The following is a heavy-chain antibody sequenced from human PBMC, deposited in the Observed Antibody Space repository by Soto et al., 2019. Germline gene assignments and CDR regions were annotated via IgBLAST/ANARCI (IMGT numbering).Heavy chain of an antibody. D-gene: IGHD2-15*01. J-gene: IGHJ4*02. CDR2: IIPILGIA. Sequence: QVQLVQSGAEVKKPGSSVKVSCKASGGTFSSYTISWVRQAPGQGLEWMGRIIPILGIANYAQKFQGRVTITADKATSTAYMELSSLRSEDTAVYYCARFNGGNHEDYWGQGTLVTVSS. V-gene: IGHV1-69*02. CDR1: GGTFSSYT. CDR3: ARFNGGNHEDY.